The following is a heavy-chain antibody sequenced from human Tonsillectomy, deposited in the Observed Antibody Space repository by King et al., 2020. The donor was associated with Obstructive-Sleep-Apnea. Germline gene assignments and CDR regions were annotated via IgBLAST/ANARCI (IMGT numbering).Heavy chain of an antibody. CDR3: AKDKRTSGSLYFYGVDV. D-gene: IGHD3-10*01. CDR2: ISWNSGSI. CDR1: GFTFDDYA. J-gene: IGHJ6*02. V-gene: IGHV3-9*01. Sequence: QLVQSGGGLVQPGRSLRLSCAASGFTFDDYAMHWVRLAPGKGLEWVSGISWNSGSIGYAESVKGRFTISRDNAKNSLYLQMNSLRAEDTALYYCAKDKRTSGSLYFYGVDVWGQGTTVTVSS.